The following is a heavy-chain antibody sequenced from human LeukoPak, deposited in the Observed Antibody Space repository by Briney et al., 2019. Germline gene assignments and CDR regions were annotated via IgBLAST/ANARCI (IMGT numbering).Heavy chain of an antibody. CDR2: ISSSSSTI. Sequence: GGTLRLSCAASGFTFSSYEMNWVRQAPGKGLEWVSYISSSSSTIYYAASVKGRFTIPTDNAKNSLSLQMNSLRAEDTAVYYCARDKGQLDYYDSSGGGYWGQGTLVTVSS. CDR3: ARDKGQLDYYDSSGGGY. J-gene: IGHJ4*02. D-gene: IGHD3-22*01. CDR1: GFTFSSYE. V-gene: IGHV3-48*03.